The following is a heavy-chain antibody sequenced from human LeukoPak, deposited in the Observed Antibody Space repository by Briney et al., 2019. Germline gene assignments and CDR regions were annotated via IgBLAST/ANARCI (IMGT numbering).Heavy chain of an antibody. D-gene: IGHD3-9*01. V-gene: IGHV3-48*03. CDR2: ISSSGSTI. J-gene: IGHJ4*02. Sequence: PGGSLRLSCAASGFTFSSYEMNWVRQAPGKGLEWVSYISSSGSTIYYADSVKGRFTISRDNAKNSLYLQMNSLRAEDTAVYYCAREAGTRYFDWLNYLDYWGQGTLVTVSS. CDR3: AREAGTRYFDWLNYLDY. CDR1: GFTFSSYE.